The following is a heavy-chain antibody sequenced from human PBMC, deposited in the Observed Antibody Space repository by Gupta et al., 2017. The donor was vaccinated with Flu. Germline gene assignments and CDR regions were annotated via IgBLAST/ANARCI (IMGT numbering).Heavy chain of an antibody. Sequence: QPRGQTLEGIGYVFDSGDTHYNPSLSSRVVISADTSRNRFSLNLTSVTTADTAMYYCARLRRHSGSYYWFDSWGQGTLVTVSS. J-gene: IGHJ5*01. D-gene: IGHD1-26*01. CDR2: VFDSGDT. CDR3: ARLRRHSGSYYWFDS. V-gene: IGHV4-61*07.